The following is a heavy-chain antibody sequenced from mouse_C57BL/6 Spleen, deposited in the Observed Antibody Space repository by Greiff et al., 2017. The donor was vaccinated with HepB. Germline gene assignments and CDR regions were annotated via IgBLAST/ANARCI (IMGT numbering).Heavy chain of an antibody. CDR1: GFSLTSYG. D-gene: IGHD1-3*01. CDR2: IWRGGST. V-gene: IGHV2-5*01. Sequence: QVQLQQSGPGLVQPSQSLSITCTVSGFSLTSYGVHWVRQSPGKGLEWLGVIWRGGSTDYNAAFMSRLSITKDNSNSQVFFKMNSLQADDTAIYYCAKKNVDDKGYFDVWGTGTTVTVSS. CDR3: AKKNVDDKGYFDV. J-gene: IGHJ1*03.